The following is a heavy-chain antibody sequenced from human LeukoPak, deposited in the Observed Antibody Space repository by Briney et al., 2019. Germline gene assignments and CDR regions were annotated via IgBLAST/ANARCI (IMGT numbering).Heavy chain of an antibody. J-gene: IGHJ4*02. CDR1: GGTFSSYA. Sequence: SVKVSCKASGGTFSSYAISWVRQAPGQGLEWMGGIIPIFGTANYAQKFQGRVTITADESTSTAYMELSSLRSEDTAVYYCAKEGGSGWYAGDYWGQGTLVTVSS. D-gene: IGHD6-19*01. V-gene: IGHV1-69*13. CDR3: AKEGGSGWYAGDY. CDR2: IIPIFGTA.